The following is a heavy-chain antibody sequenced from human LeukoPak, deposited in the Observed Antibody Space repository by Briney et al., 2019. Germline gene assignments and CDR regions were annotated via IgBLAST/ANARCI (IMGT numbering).Heavy chain of an antibody. CDR3: TRGGYFDWLEAFDI. J-gene: IGHJ3*02. Sequence: PGRSLRLSCTASGFTFGDYAMSWVRQAPGKGLEWVGFIRSKAYGGTTEYAASVKGRFTISRDDSKSIAYLQMNSLKTEDTAVYYCTRGGYFDWLEAFDIWGQGTMVTVSS. V-gene: IGHV3-49*04. CDR2: IRSKAYGGTT. CDR1: GFTFGDYA. D-gene: IGHD3-9*01.